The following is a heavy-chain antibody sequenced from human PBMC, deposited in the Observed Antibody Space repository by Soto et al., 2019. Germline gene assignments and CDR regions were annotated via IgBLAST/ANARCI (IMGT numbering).Heavy chain of an antibody. CDR2: ISGSGGST. D-gene: IGHD3-9*01. Sequence: GGSLRLSCAASGFTFSSYAMSWVRQAPGKGLEWVSAISGSGGSTYYADSVKGRFTISRDNSKNTLYLQMNSLRAEDTAVYYCAKDSFDWLLHGPDAFDIWGQGTMVTVSS. J-gene: IGHJ3*02. CDR1: GFTFSSYA. CDR3: AKDSFDWLLHGPDAFDI. V-gene: IGHV3-23*01.